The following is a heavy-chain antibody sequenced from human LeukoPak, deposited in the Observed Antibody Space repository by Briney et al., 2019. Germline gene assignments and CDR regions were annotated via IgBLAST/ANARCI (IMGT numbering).Heavy chain of an antibody. V-gene: IGHV3-30*01. CDR1: GFTFSDFT. D-gene: IGHD6-25*01. CDR2: ISSDGGNK. Sequence: PGGSLRLSCAASGFTFSDFTLHWVRQAPGKGLEWVSFISSDGGNKDYADSVKGRFSISRDNSKDTLNLQMNSLTTEDTGVYYCARGRYSGWRQNPFDYWGQGTLVTVSS. J-gene: IGHJ4*02. CDR3: ARGRYSGWRQNPFDY.